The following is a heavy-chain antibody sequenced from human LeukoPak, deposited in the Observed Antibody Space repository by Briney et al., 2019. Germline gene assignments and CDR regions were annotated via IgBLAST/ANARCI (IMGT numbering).Heavy chain of an antibody. J-gene: IGHJ4*02. CDR3: ARRERWDSSSWFDY. D-gene: IGHD6-13*01. Sequence: SETLSLTCTVSGGSISSYYWSWIRQPPGKGLEWIGYIYYSGSTNYNPSLKSRVTISVDTSKNQFSLKLCSVTAADTAVYYCARRERWDSSSWFDYWGQGTLVTVFS. V-gene: IGHV4-59*01. CDR2: IYYSGST. CDR1: GGSISSYY.